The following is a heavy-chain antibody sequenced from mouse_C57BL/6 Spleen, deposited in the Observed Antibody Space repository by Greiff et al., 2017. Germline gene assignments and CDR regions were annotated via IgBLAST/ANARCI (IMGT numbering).Heavy chain of an antibody. CDR3: AIYDGYFAWFAY. D-gene: IGHD2-3*01. CDR1: GFSLTSYA. Sequence: VKLMESGPGLVAPSQSLSITCTVSGFSLTSYAISWVRQPPGKGLEWLGVIWTGGGTNYNSALKSRLSISKDNSKSQVFLKMNSLQTDDTARYYCAIYDGYFAWFAYWGQGTLVTVSA. CDR2: IWTGGGT. V-gene: IGHV2-9-1*01. J-gene: IGHJ3*01.